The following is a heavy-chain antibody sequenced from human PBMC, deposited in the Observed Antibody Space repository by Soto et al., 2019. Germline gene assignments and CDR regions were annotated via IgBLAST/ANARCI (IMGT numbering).Heavy chain of an antibody. CDR3: ARAIREYAFDI. CDR1: GLTFSDYY. Sequence: AGGSLRLSCPASGLTFSDYYMSWIRQAPGKGLEWVPYISSSGSTIYYADSVKGRFTISRDNAKNSLYLQMNSLRAEDTAVYYCARAIREYAFDIWGQGTMVTVSS. J-gene: IGHJ3*02. CDR2: ISSSGSTI. D-gene: IGHD2-21*01. V-gene: IGHV3-11*01.